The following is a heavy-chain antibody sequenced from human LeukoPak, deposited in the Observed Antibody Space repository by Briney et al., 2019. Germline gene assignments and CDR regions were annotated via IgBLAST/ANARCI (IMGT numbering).Heavy chain of an antibody. CDR1: GFTVSSNY. CDR3: AREITIVRGSYYYYYGMDV. D-gene: IGHD3-10*01. J-gene: IGHJ6*04. V-gene: IGHV3-53*01. Sequence: GGSLRLSCAASGFTVSSNYMSWVRQAPGKGLEWVSVIYSGGSTYYADSVKGRFTISRDNSKNTLYLQMNSLRAEDTAVYYCAREITIVRGSYYYYYGMDVWGKGTTVTVSS. CDR2: IYSGGST.